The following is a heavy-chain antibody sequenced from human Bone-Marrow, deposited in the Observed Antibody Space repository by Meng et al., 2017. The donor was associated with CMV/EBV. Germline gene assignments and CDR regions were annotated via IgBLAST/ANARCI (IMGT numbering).Heavy chain of an antibody. V-gene: IGHV3-7*01. CDR1: GFSFSSYA. CDR3: ARENYFAY. Sequence: GGSLRLSCAASGFSFSSYAMHWVRQAPGKGLEWVANIKYDGSETSYVGSVKGRFTISRDNAKNSLYLQMNNLRAEDTAVYYCARENYFAYWGQGTLVTVSS. J-gene: IGHJ4*02. CDR2: IKYDGSET.